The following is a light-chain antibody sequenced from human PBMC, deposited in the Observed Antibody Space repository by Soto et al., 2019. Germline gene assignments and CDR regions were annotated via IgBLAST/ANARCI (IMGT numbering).Light chain of an antibody. CDR2: GAS. V-gene: IGKV3-15*01. CDR1: QPIRSS. CDR3: QQYNNWPQT. J-gene: IGKJ1*01. Sequence: EVVMTQSPATLSVSLGERATLSCRASQPIRSSSAWYQQKPGQAPRLLIYGASTRATDIPARFGGSGSGTEFTLTISSLQSEDSAIYYCQQYNNWPQTFGQGTKVEIK.